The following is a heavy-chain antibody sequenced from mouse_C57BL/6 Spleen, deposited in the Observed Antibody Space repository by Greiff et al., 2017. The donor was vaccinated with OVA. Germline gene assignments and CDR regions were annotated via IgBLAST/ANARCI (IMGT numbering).Heavy chain of an antibody. Sequence: VQLQQSGPELVKPGASVKISCKASGYAFSSSWMNWVKQRPGKGLEWIGRIYPGDGDTTYNGKFKGKATLTADKSSSTAYMQLSSLTSVDSAVYFCARSYDGPLDYWGQGTTLTVSS. V-gene: IGHV1-82*01. D-gene: IGHD2-3*01. CDR1: GYAFSSSW. CDR2: IYPGDGDT. J-gene: IGHJ2*01. CDR3: ARSYDGPLDY.